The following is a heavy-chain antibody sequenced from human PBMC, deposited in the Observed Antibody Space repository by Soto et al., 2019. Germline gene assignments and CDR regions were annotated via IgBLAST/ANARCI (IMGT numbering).Heavy chain of an antibody. Sequence: QVQLQESGPGLVKPSQTLSLTCTVSGGSISSGGYYWSWIRQHPGKGLEWIGYIYYSGSTYYNPSLKSRVTISVDTSKNQFSLKLSSVTAADMAVYYCARWRRSSGSAPQFDYWGQGTLVTVSS. V-gene: IGHV4-31*03. CDR3: ARWRRSSGSAPQFDY. D-gene: IGHD3-22*01. CDR2: IYYSGST. J-gene: IGHJ4*02. CDR1: GGSISSGGYY.